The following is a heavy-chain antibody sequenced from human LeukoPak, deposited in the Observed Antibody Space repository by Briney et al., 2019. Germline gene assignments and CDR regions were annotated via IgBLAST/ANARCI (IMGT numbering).Heavy chain of an antibody. D-gene: IGHD2-21*02. J-gene: IGHJ4*02. CDR3: AKDIAGVVTAMFDC. CDR1: GYTFRSYG. CDR2: ISDDGRDK. V-gene: IGHV3-30*18. Sequence: PGRSLRLSCEAPGYTFRSYGIHWVRQAPGKGLEWVAVISDDGRDKYYADSVKGRFTISRDNSKNTLYLQMNSLRPEDTAVYFCAKDIAGVVTAMFDCWGQGTLVTVSS.